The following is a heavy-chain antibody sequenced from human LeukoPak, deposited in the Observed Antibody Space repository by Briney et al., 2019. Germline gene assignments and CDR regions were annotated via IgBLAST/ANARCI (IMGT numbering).Heavy chain of an antibody. CDR2: ISWNSGSI. V-gene: IGHV3-9*01. CDR1: GFTFDDYA. CDR3: ARASTTWDGYFDY. Sequence: GGSLRLSCAASGFTFDDYAMHWVRQAPGKGLEWVSGISWNSGSIGYADSVKGRFTISRDNAKNTLYLQMNSLRAEDTAVYYCARASTTWDGYFDYWGQGTLVTVSS. D-gene: IGHD1-1*01. J-gene: IGHJ4*02.